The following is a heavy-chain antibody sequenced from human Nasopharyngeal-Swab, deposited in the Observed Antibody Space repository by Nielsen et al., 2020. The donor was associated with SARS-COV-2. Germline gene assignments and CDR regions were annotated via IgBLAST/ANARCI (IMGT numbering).Heavy chain of an antibody. J-gene: IGHJ4*02. Sequence: SETLSLTCTVSGGSVSRGSHYWTWIRQPPGKELEWIGSIFYTGNTNYNPSLESRVTMSIDTSKNQFSLKLSSVTAADTAVYYCARDRGDLRKYHFDSWGQGTQIAVSS. V-gene: IGHV4-61*01. CDR2: IFYTGNT. CDR1: GGSVSRGSHY. D-gene: IGHD2-2*01. CDR3: ARDRGDLRKYHFDS.